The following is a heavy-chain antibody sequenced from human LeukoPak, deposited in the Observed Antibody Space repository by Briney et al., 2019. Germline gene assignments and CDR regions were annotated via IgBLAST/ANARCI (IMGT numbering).Heavy chain of an antibody. Sequence: SETLSLTCTVSGGSNNGYYWSWIRQPAGKGLEGIGRIYNSESINYNPSLKSRVTMSIDTSKSQFALKLNSVTAANTAVYYCARDRSSSYTRDWFDPWGQGALVTVSS. D-gene: IGHD6-13*01. CDR2: IYNSESI. CDR3: ARDRSSSYTRDWFDP. J-gene: IGHJ5*02. V-gene: IGHV4-4*07. CDR1: GGSNNGYY.